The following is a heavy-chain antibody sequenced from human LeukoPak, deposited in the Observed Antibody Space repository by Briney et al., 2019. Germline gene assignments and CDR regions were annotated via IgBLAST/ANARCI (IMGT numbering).Heavy chain of an antibody. CDR1: GFTFSSHG. Sequence: GGSLRLSCAASGFTFSSHGMDWVRQAPGKGLEWVSTITGSGDNTYYADSVKGRFTISRDNSNNTLYLQMNSLRAEDTAVYYCAKRRGGVQLWLGYYFDYWGQGTLVTVSS. CDR3: AKRRGGVQLWLGYYFDY. J-gene: IGHJ4*02. V-gene: IGHV3-23*01. D-gene: IGHD5-18*01. CDR2: ITGSGDNT.